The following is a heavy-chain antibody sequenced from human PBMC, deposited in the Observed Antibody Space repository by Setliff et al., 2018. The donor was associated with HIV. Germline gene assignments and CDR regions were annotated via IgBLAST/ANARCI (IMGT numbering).Heavy chain of an antibody. J-gene: IGHJ4*02. CDR2: IFASGTT. CDR3: ARRGGAGILVLDY. CDR1: GGSLGGYY. Sequence: SETLSLTCTVSGGSLGGYYWSWIRQPAGKRLEWIGRIFASGTTNYNPSLKSRVTISVDTSKNQFSLKLSSVTAADTAVYYCARRGGAGILVLDYWGQGTLVTVSS. V-gene: IGHV4-4*07. D-gene: IGHD6-13*01.